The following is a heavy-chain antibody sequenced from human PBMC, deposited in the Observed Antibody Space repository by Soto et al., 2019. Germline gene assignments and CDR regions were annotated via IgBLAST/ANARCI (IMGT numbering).Heavy chain of an antibody. CDR3: AREGRYFDRPSQASDY. Sequence: GGSLRLSCAASGFAFSDYYMSWMRQSPGKGLEWVSYISSSGSTIYYADSVKGRFTISRDNAKNSLYLQMNSLRAEDTAVYYCAREGRYFDRPSQASDYWRQGHLITVSS. J-gene: IGHJ4*02. D-gene: IGHD3-9*01. V-gene: IGHV3-11*01. CDR2: ISSSGSTI. CDR1: GFAFSDYY.